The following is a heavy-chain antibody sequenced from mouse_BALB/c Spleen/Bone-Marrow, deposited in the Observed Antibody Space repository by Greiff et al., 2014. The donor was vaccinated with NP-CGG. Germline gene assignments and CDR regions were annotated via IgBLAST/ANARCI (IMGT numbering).Heavy chain of an antibody. CDR2: IYPGSGST. V-gene: IGHV1S22*01. CDR3: TRSTATFAY. J-gene: IGHJ3*01. Sequence: GSELVRPRASVKLSCKASGYTFTSYWMHWVKQRPGQGLEWIGNIYPGSGSTNYDEKFKSKATLTVDTSSSTAYMQLSSLTSEDSAVYYCTRSTATFAYWGQGTLVTVSA. CDR1: GYTFTSYW. D-gene: IGHD1-2*01.